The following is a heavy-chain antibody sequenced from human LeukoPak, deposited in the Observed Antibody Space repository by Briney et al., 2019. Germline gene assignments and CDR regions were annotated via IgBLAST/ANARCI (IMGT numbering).Heavy chain of an antibody. CDR2: IYHSGTT. J-gene: IGHJ4*02. Sequence: SETLSLTCTVSGGSISSYYWSWIRQPPGKGLEWIGYIYHSGTTNYNPSLKSRVTISVDTSKNQFSLKLSSVTAADTAVYYCARGLRYYYDSSGYSDYWGQGTLVTVSS. V-gene: IGHV4-59*12. CDR3: ARGLRYYYDSSGYSDY. D-gene: IGHD3-22*01. CDR1: GGSISSYY.